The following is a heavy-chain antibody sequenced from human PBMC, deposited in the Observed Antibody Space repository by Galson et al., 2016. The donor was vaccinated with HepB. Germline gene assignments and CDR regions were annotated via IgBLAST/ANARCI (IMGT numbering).Heavy chain of an antibody. J-gene: IGHJ6*02. CDR2: IYKNGGGT. CDR1: GFIFRNYA. Sequence: SLRLSCAASGFIFRNYAMNWVRQAPGKGLEWVSGIYKNGGGTYYADSVKGRFTISRDNSGDTLYLQMNSLRAEDTAVYFCANGHDYGGLQNLGMDVWGQGTTVTVSS. V-gene: IGHV3-23*05. D-gene: IGHD4-23*01. CDR3: ANGHDYGGLQNLGMDV.